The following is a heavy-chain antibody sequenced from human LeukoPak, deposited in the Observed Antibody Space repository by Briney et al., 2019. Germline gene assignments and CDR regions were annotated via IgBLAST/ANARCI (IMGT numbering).Heavy chain of an antibody. D-gene: IGHD1-26*01. CDR1: GGTFSSYA. Sequence: ASVKVSCKASGGTFSSYAISWVRQAPGQGLEWMGRINPNSGGTNYAQKFQGRVTMTRDTSISTAYMELSRLRSDDTAVYYCARGPYSGSRTPFDYWGQGTLVTVSS. V-gene: IGHV1-2*06. CDR2: INPNSGGT. J-gene: IGHJ4*02. CDR3: ARGPYSGSRTPFDY.